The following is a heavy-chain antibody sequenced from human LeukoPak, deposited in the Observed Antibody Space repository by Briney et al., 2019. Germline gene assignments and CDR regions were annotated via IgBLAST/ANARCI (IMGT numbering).Heavy chain of an antibody. CDR1: GGSISSGSYY. CDR2: IYTSGST. D-gene: IGHD5-12*01. Sequence: SETLSLTCTVSGGSISSGSYYWSWIRQPAGKGLEWIGRIYTSGSTNYNPSLKSRVTMSVDTSKNRFSLKLSSVTAADTAVYYCAGPSPSGSFDYWGQGTLVTVSS. J-gene: IGHJ4*02. V-gene: IGHV4-61*02. CDR3: AGPSPSGSFDY.